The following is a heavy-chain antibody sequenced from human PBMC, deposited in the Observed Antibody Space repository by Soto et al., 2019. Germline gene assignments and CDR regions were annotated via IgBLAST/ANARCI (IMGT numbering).Heavy chain of an antibody. D-gene: IGHD2-15*01. CDR3: AKKKLAAANPYCFDF. CDR1: GFTLSSYA. Sequence: GGSLRLSCAASGFTLSSYAMSWVRQAPGKGLDWVASISGSGETTLYADSVKGRFTISRDTSKDTLYLQMNSLRAEDTAMYYCAKKKLAAANPYCFDFWGQGTLVTVSS. CDR2: ISGSGETT. V-gene: IGHV3-23*01. J-gene: IGHJ4*02.